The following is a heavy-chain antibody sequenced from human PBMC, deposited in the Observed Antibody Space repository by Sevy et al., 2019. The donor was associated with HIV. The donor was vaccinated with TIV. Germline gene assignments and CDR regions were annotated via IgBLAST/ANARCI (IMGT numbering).Heavy chain of an antibody. CDR2: INRYGGTT. Sequence: GGSLRLSCAASGFIFDDFGMAWVRQVPGKGLEWVCGINRYGGTTSYADSVKGRFTISRDNAKNSLFLEMNSLRVEDAAVYHCARGGCSRGSCYQYYDYGMDVWGQGTTVTVSS. CDR3: ARGGCSRGSCYQYYDYGMDV. V-gene: IGHV3-20*01. D-gene: IGHD2-15*01. CDR1: GFIFDDFG. J-gene: IGHJ6*02.